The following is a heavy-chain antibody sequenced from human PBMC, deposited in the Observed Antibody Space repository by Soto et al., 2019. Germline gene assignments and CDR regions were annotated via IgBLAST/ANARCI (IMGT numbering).Heavy chain of an antibody. CDR2: ISYDGSNK. CDR3: ARDPYDNSVSYFNAPLDY. D-gene: IGHD3-22*01. V-gene: IGHV3-30-3*01. J-gene: IGHJ4*02. Sequence: PGWSLRLSCAASGFTFSSYAMHWVRQAPGKGLEWVAVISYDGSNKYYADSVKGLFTISRDNSKNTLYLQMNSLRAEDTAVYYCARDPYDNSVSYFNAPLDYWGQGTLVTVSS. CDR1: GFTFSSYA.